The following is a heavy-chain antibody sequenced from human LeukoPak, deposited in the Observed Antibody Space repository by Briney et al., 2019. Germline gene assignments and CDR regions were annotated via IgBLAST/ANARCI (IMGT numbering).Heavy chain of an antibody. V-gene: IGHV3-7*03. Sequence: TGGSLRLSCAASGFASSSHWMTWVRQVPGRGPEWVANVNRDGSETYYLDSAKGRFTISKDNAKNSLYLQMNSLRAEDTALYHCARNNGMDVWGQGTTVIVSS. CDR2: VNRDGSET. CDR1: GFASSSHW. J-gene: IGHJ6*02. CDR3: ARNNGMDV.